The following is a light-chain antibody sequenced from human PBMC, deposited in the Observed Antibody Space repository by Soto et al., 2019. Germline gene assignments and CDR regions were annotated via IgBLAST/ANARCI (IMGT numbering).Light chain of an antibody. J-gene: IGLJ1*01. CDR2: EVS. V-gene: IGLV2-14*01. CDR3: SSYTSTSTRV. Sequence: QAVVTQPAFVSGSPGQSITISCTGTSSDVGGYNYVSWYQHPPGKAPKLMISEVSNRPSGVSNRFSGSKSGNTASPTISGLQAEDEADYYCSSYTSTSTRVFGTGTKVTVL. CDR1: SSDVGGYNY.